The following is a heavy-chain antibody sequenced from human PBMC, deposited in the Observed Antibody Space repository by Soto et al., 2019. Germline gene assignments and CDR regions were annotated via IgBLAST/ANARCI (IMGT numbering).Heavy chain of an antibody. CDR2: ISYDGSNK. CDR3: AKDLGLVL. V-gene: IGHV3-30*18. J-gene: IGHJ5*02. Sequence: QVQLVESGGGVVQPGRSLRLSCAASGFTFSSYGMHWVRQAPGKGLEWVAVISYDGSNKYYADSVKGRFTISRDNSKNTLYLQMNSLRAEGRAVYYCAKDLGLVLWGQGTLVTVSS. CDR1: GFTFSSYG.